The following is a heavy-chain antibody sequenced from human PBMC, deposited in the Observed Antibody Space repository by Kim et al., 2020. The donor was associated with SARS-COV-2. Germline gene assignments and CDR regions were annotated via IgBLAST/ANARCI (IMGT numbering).Heavy chain of an antibody. CDR1: GGSISSSSYY. CDR3: ARLRRPYCSSTSCYDLYYYYYGMDV. V-gene: IGHV4-39*01. CDR2: IYYSGST. J-gene: IGHJ6*02. D-gene: IGHD2-2*01. Sequence: SETLSLTCTVSGGSISSSSYYWGWIRQPPGKGLEWIGSIYYSGSTYYNPSLKSRVTISVDTSKNQFSLKLSSVTAADTAVYYCARLRRPYCSSTSCYDLYYYYYGMDVWGQGTTVTVSS.